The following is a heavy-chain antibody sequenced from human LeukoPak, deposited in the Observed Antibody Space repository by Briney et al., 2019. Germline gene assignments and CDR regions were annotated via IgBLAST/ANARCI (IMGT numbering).Heavy chain of an antibody. D-gene: IGHD6-19*01. V-gene: IGHV3-33*01. CDR3: ARDRIRAVAGTIHYYYYYGMDV. CDR1: GFTFSSYG. J-gene: IGHJ6*02. CDR2: IWYDGSNK. Sequence: PGGSLRLSCAASGFTFSSYGMHWVRQAPGKGLEWVAVIWYDGSNKYYADSVKGQFTISRDNSKNTLYLQMNSLRAEDTAVYYCARDRIRAVAGTIHYYYYYGMDVWGQGTTVTVSS.